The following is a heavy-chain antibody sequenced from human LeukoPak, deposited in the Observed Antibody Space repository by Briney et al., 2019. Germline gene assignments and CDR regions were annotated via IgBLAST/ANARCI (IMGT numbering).Heavy chain of an antibody. CDR3: TSTDCSSTSCYRKIDY. CDR1: GFTFSGSA. D-gene: IGHD2-2*01. CDR2: IRSKANSYAT. Sequence: GGSLRLSCAASGFTFSGSAMHWVRQASGKGLEWVGRIRSKANSYATAYAASVKGRFTISRDDSKNTAYLQMNSLKTEDTAVYYCTSTDCSSTSCYRKIDYWGQGTLVTVSS. J-gene: IGHJ4*02. V-gene: IGHV3-73*01.